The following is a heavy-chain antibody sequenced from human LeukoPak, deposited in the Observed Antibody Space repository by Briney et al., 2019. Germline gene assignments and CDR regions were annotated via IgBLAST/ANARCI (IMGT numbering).Heavy chain of an antibody. V-gene: IGHV4-30-4*08. CDR3: ARGEYSSSWTSSTNWFDP. J-gene: IGHJ5*02. D-gene: IGHD6-13*01. CDR2: IYYSGST. Sequence: PSETLSLTCTVSGGSISSGDYYWSWIRQPPGKGLEWIGYIYYSGSTYYNPSLKSRATISVDTSKNQFSLKLSSVTAADTAVYYCARGEYSSSWTSSTNWFDPWGQGTLVTVSS. CDR1: GGSISSGDYY.